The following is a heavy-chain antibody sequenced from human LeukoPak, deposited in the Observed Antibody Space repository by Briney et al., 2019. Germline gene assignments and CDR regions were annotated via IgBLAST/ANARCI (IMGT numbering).Heavy chain of an antibody. CDR3: AKDGDGYYGSGSYSEY. CDR1: GFTFSSYW. D-gene: IGHD3-10*01. V-gene: IGHV3-7*01. CDR2: IKQDGSEN. Sequence: GGSLRLSCVASGFTFSSYWMSWVRQAPGKGLEWVANIKQDGSENFYVDSVKGRFTISRDNSNNTLYLQMNSLRAEDTAVYYCAKDGDGYYGSGSYSEYWGQGTLVTVSS. J-gene: IGHJ4*02.